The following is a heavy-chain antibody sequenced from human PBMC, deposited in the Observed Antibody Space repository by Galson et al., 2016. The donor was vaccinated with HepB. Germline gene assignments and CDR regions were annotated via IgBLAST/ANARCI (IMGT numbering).Heavy chain of an antibody. J-gene: IGHJ6*01. CDR2: IDTGGDT. CDR1: GFTFTRHD. V-gene: IGHV3-13*01. CDR3: VRGLSLLYYYYGMDV. Sequence: SLRLSCAASGFTFTRHDMHWVRQTTGKGLEWVSAIDTGGDTYYRGSVKGRFTISSDNAKNSLYLQMNNLTVGDTAVYYRVRGLSLLYYYYGMDVWGQGTTVTVSS. D-gene: IGHD2/OR15-2a*01.